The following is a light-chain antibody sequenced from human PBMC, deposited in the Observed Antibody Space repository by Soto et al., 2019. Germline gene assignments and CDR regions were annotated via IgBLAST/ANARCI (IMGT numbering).Light chain of an antibody. CDR3: CSWAGSNTFYC. CDR2: EVS. J-gene: IGLJ1*01. Sequence: QSVLTQPASVSGSPGQSIPISCTGTSSDVGSYNLVSWYQQLPGKAPKLIIYEVSKRPSGVSNRFSGSKSGNTASLTISGLQAEDEADYYCCSWAGSNTFYCFGTGTKVTVL. CDR1: SSDVGSYNL. V-gene: IGLV2-23*02.